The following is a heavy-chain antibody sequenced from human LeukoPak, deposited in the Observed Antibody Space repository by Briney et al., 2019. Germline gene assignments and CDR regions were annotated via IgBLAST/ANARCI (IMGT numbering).Heavy chain of an antibody. J-gene: IGHJ5*02. CDR3: ARDYDSSGTRFDP. CDR2: IYYSGST. V-gene: IGHV4-39*07. Sequence: SETLSLTCTVSGGSISSSSYYWGWIRQPPGKGLEWIGSIYYSGSTYYNPSLKSRVTISVDTSKNQFSLKLSSVTAADTAVYYCARDYDSSGTRFDPWGQGTLVTVSS. D-gene: IGHD3-22*01. CDR1: GGSISSSSYY.